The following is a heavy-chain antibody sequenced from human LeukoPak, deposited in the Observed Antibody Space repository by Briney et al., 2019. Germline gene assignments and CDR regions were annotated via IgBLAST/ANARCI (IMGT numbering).Heavy chain of an antibody. CDR1: GFTFDDYA. CDR2: ISWNSGSI. D-gene: IGHD5-18*01. V-gene: IGHV3-9*01. J-gene: IGHJ4*02. CDR3: AKVYTAMAPYFDY. Sequence: GRSLRVSCAASGFTFDDYAMHWVRQAPGKGLEWVSGISWNSGSIGYADSVKGRFTISRDNAKNSLYLQMNSLRAEDTALYYCAKVYTAMAPYFDYWGQGTLVTVSS.